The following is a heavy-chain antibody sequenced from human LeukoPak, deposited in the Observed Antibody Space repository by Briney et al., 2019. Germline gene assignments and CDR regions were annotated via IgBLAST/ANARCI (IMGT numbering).Heavy chain of an antibody. CDR1: GFTFSSHG. CDR3: AKGGLRGGTYNDDF. J-gene: IGHJ4*02. V-gene: IGHV3-23*01. D-gene: IGHD3-16*01. CDR2: ISGSGGNT. Sequence: GGTLRLSCGASGFTFSSHGMNWVRQAPGKGLEWVSGISGSGGNTYYAEALTGRFTVSRDNSKNTLYLQMNSLRAEDTALYYCAKGGLRGGTYNDDFWGQGTLVTVSS.